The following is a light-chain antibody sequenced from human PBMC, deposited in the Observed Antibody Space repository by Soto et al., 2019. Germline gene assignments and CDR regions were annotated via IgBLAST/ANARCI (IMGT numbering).Light chain of an antibody. CDR3: QQRSNWAT. V-gene: IGKV3-11*01. CDR2: DAS. Sequence: EIVLTQSPGTLSLSPGERATLSFRASQSVSRNLAWYQQKPGQAPRLLIYDASNRATGIPARFSGSGSVTDFTLTISSLEPEDFAVYYCQQRSNWATFGPGTKVDI. J-gene: IGKJ3*01. CDR1: QSVSRN.